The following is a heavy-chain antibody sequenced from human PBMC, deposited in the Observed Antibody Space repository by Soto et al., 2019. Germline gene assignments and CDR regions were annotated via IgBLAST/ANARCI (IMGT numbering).Heavy chain of an antibody. Sequence: ASVKVSCKASGYTFTSYDINWVRQATGQGLEYLGWMNPNSGNTGYVQKFQGRVTMTRDTSISTAYMELSSLRSEDTAVYYCARGIKYGSYSRWFDPWGQGTLVTVSS. J-gene: IGHJ5*02. CDR2: MNPNSGNT. CDR1: GYTFTSYD. CDR3: ARGIKYGSYSRWFDP. D-gene: IGHD4-17*01. V-gene: IGHV1-8*01.